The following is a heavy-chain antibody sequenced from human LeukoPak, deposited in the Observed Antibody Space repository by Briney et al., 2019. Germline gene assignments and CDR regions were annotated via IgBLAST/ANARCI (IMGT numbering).Heavy chain of an antibody. V-gene: IGHV4-39*01. CDR3: ASYQLLGVYFDY. J-gene: IGHJ4*02. CDR2: IYYSGST. D-gene: IGHD2-2*01. CDR1: GGSISSKTYF. Sequence: SETLSLTCSVSGGSISSKTYFWGWIRQPPGKGLEWIGSIYYSGSTYYNPSLKSRVTISVDTSKNQFSLKLSSVTAADTAVYYCASYQLLGVYFDYWGQGTLVTVSS.